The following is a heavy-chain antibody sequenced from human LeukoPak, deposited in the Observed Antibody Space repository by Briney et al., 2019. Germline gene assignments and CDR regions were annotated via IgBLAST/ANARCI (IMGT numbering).Heavy chain of an antibody. V-gene: IGHV3-23*01. D-gene: IGHD3-9*01. CDR1: GFTFSSYA. CDR2: ISGSGGST. CDR3: ARDYDILTGYYTPYYYYGMDV. Sequence: GGSLRLSCAASGFTFSSYAMSWVRQAPGKGLEWVSAISGSGGSTYYADSVKGRFTISRDNSKNTLYLQMNSLRAEDTAVYYCARDYDILTGYYTPYYYYGMDVWGQGTTVTVSS. J-gene: IGHJ6*02.